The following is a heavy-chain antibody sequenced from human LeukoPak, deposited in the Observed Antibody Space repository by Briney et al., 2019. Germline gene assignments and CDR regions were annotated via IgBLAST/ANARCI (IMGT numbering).Heavy chain of an antibody. CDR1: GFTFSSYA. Sequence: GGSLRLSCAASGFTFSSYAMSWVRQAPGKGLEWVSAISGSGGSTYYADSVKARFTISRDNSKNTLYLQMNSLRAEDTAVYYCAKGLKWLVRGYFDYWGQGTLVTVSS. D-gene: IGHD6-19*01. CDR3: AKGLKWLVRGYFDY. J-gene: IGHJ4*02. V-gene: IGHV3-23*01. CDR2: ISGSGGST.